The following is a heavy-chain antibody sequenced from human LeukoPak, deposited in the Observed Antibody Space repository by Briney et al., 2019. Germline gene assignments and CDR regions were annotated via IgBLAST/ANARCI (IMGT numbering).Heavy chain of an antibody. Sequence: GGSLRLSCAASGFTFNSYGMHWVRQAPGKGLEWVAFIRYDGNNKYYADSVKGRFTISRDNSKNTLYLQVNSLRAEDTAVYYCAKASHYDFWSAYGDWGQGTLVTVSS. CDR1: GFTFNSYG. CDR3: AKASHYDFWSAYGD. D-gene: IGHD3-3*01. J-gene: IGHJ4*02. V-gene: IGHV3-30*02. CDR2: IRYDGNNK.